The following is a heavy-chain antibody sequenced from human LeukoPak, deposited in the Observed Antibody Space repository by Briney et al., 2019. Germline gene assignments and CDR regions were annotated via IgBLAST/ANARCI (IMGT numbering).Heavy chain of an antibody. D-gene: IGHD2-15*01. CDR3: AANLGYCSGGSCFSWFDP. CDR1: GDSVSSHSAA. V-gene: IGHV6-1*01. Sequence: SQTLSLTCAISGDSVSSHSAAWNWIRQSPSRGLEWLGRTYYRSKWYNDYAVSVKSRITINPDTSKNQFSLQLNSVTPEDTAVYFCAANLGYCSGGSCFSWFDPWGQGTLVTVSS. CDR2: TYYRSKWYN. J-gene: IGHJ5*02.